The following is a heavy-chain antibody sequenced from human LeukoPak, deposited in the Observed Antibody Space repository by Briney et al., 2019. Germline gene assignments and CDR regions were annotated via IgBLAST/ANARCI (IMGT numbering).Heavy chain of an antibody. D-gene: IGHD3-22*01. CDR2: ISGSGGST. V-gene: IGHV3-23*01. J-gene: IGHJ3*01. CDR1: GFSFSSYA. CDR3: ATDVVRNYYEVLAFDV. Sequence: PGGSLRISCAASGFSFSSYAMSWVRQAPGKGLEWVSGISGSGGSTYYGDSVKGRLTISRDNSKNTLYLQMSSLRAEDTAVYYCATDVVRNYYEVLAFDVWGQGTTVTVSS.